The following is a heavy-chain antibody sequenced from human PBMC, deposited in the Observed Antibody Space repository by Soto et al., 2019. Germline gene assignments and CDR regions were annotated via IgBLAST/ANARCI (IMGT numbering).Heavy chain of an antibody. V-gene: IGHV1-18*01. CDR3: ARIGVSSGHESPDFDS. J-gene: IGHJ4*01. Sequence: VASVKVSCKASGYTFNFYGITWVRQAPGQGLEWMGWISGFNGNTNYAADLQGRVTMTTDTSTSTAYMELRGLRSDDTAVYYCARIGVSSGHESPDFDSWGHGTLVTVSS. CDR1: GYTFNFYG. CDR2: ISGFNGNT. D-gene: IGHD3-16*01.